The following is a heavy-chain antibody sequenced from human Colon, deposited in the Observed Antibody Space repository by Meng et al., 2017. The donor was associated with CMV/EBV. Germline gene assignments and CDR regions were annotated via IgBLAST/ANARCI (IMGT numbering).Heavy chain of an antibody. Sequence: GESLKISCRASGFTFSNFWMTWVRQAPGKGLEWVANIKQDGTETFYVDSVKGRFTISKDNVNNSLYLQMNSLRPEDTALYYCARAISAARRNYFGMDVWGRGTTVTVSS. CDR2: IKQDGTET. CDR3: ARAISAARRNYFGMDV. D-gene: IGHD2-2*01. V-gene: IGHV3-7*03. J-gene: IGHJ6*02. CDR1: GFTFSNFW.